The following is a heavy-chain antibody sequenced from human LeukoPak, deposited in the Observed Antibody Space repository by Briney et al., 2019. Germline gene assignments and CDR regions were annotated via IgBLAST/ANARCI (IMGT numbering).Heavy chain of an antibody. D-gene: IGHD3-10*01. J-gene: IGHJ4*02. V-gene: IGHV3-30*02. CDR2: IRSDGSNK. Sequence: AGGSLRLSCAASGFTFSTYGMHWVRQAPGKGLEWVTFIRSDGSNKYYADSVKGRFTISRDNSKNTLYLQMNSLRAEDTAVYYCARDRELNYFDYWGQGTLVTVSS. CDR3: ARDRELNYFDY. CDR1: GFTFSTYG.